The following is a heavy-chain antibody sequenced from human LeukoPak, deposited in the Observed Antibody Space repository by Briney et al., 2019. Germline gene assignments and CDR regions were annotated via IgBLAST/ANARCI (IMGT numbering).Heavy chain of an antibody. CDR1: GSPFSTYT. Sequence: PGGSLRLSCAASGSPFSTYTMNWVRQAPGKGLEWVSSISSSSSYIYYADSMKGRFTISRDNAKNSLFLQMNNLRAEDTAVYYCARDRRYFDTGGLGGPDYWGQGTLITVSS. V-gene: IGHV3-21*01. D-gene: IGHD2-8*02. CDR2: ISSSSSYI. CDR3: ARDRRYFDTGGLGGPDY. J-gene: IGHJ4*02.